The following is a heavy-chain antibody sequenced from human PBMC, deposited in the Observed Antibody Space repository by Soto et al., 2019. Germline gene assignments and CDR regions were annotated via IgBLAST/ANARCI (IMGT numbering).Heavy chain of an antibody. CDR3: ATFRSYSDS. CDR1: GFSFSDAW. Sequence: PGGSLRLSGAASGFSFSDAWMTWVRQAPGKRLEWVGRIKSQGEGGTTEYGASVKGRFTISRDDLENTLHLQMNSLKTEDTAVYYCATFRSYSDSWGHGTLVTVSS. J-gene: IGHJ5*01. D-gene: IGHD1-26*01. CDR2: IKSQGEGGTT. V-gene: IGHV3-15*01.